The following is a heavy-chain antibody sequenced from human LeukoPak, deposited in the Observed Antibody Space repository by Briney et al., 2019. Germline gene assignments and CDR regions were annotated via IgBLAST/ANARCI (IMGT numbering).Heavy chain of an antibody. Sequence: SGGFLRLSCAASGFTFSSYAMHWVRQAPGRGLEWVAVISYDGSNKYYADSVKGRFTISRDNSKNTLYLQMNSLRAEDTAVYYCAKARRYGSGSYYSGGDYWGQGTLVTVSS. CDR3: AKARRYGSGSYYSGGDY. D-gene: IGHD3-10*01. J-gene: IGHJ4*02. CDR2: ISYDGSNK. V-gene: IGHV3-30*04. CDR1: GFTFSSYA.